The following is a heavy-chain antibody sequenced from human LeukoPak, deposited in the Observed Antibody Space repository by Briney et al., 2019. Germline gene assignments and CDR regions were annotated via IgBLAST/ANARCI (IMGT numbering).Heavy chain of an antibody. D-gene: IGHD2-2*01. CDR3: ARVLGSHSRERYCSSTSCSPYYYYYMDV. V-gene: IGHV4-59*01. CDR1: GGSISSYY. J-gene: IGHJ6*03. Sequence: SETLSLTCTVSGGSISSYYWSWIRQPPGKGLEWIGYIYYSGSTNYNPSLKSRVTISVDTSKNQFSLKLSSVTAADTAVYYCARVLGSHSRERYCSSTSCSPYYYYYMDVWGKGTTVTVSS. CDR2: IYYSGST.